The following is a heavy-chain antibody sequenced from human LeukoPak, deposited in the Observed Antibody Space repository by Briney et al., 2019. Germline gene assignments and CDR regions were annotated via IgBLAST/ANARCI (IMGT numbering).Heavy chain of an antibody. Sequence: GGSLRLSCAASGFTFSSYAMSWVRQAPGKGLEWVSAISGSGGSTYYADSVKGRFTISRDNSKNTLYLQMNSLRAEDTAVYYCAKGPYDYVWGSYGFLGFDYWGQGTLVTVSS. CDR3: AKGPYDYVWGSYGFLGFDY. CDR2: ISGSGGST. D-gene: IGHD3-16*02. CDR1: GFTFSSYA. V-gene: IGHV3-23*01. J-gene: IGHJ4*02.